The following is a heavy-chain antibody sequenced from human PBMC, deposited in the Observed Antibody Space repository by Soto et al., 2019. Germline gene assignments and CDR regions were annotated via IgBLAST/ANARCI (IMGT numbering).Heavy chain of an antibody. D-gene: IGHD3-22*01. CDR1: GDTFTSYG. Sequence: ASVKVSCKASGDTFTSYGISWVRQAPGQGLEWMGWISGQNGNTYYAQKFQGRVTMTTDTSTSATYMELRSLGSDDTAVYYCARDYFYSSAYFHDTFDIWGQGTMVTVSS. CDR3: ARDYFYSSAYFHDTFDI. J-gene: IGHJ3*02. V-gene: IGHV1-18*01. CDR2: ISGQNGNT.